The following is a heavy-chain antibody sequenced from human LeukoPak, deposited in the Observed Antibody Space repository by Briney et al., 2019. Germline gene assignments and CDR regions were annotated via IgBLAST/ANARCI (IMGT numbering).Heavy chain of an antibody. CDR3: ARVDYGDYAGYYYYYMDV. J-gene: IGHJ6*03. D-gene: IGHD4-17*01. V-gene: IGHV3-74*01. CDR1: GFIFSSYW. Sequence: GGSLRLSCAASGFIFSSYWMHWVRHAPGKGLAWVSRINTDGSSTSYADSVKGRFTISRDNAKNSLYLQMNSLRAEDTAVYYCARVDYGDYAGYYYYYMDVWGKGTTVTVSS. CDR2: INTDGSST.